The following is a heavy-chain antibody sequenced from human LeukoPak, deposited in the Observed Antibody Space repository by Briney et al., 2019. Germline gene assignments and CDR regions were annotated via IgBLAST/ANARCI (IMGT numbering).Heavy chain of an antibody. V-gene: IGHV3-11*04. D-gene: IGHD2-2*01. CDR2: ISSSGSTI. CDR3: ARVSCSSTSCYFYFDY. Sequence: GGSLRLSCAASGFTFSDNYMSWIRQAPGKGLEWVSYISSSGSTIYYADSVKGRFTISRDNAKNSLYLQMNSLRAEDTAVYYCARVSCSSTSCYFYFDYWGQGTLVTVSS. J-gene: IGHJ4*02. CDR1: GFTFSDNY.